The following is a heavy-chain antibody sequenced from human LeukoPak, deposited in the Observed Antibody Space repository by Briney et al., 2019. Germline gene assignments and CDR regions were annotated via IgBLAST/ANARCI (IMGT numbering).Heavy chain of an antibody. V-gene: IGHV3-15*01. CDR1: GFTFSNAW. CDR3: TSYIGRMDD. CDR2: IKSKNDGGTA. D-gene: IGHD1-1*01. Sequence: GGSLRLSCAASGFTFSNAWMGWVRQAPGKGLEWVGRIKSKNDGGTADYAAPVKGRFTISRDDSKNTLYLQMNSLKTEDTAIYYCTSYIGRMDDWGQGTTVTVSS. J-gene: IGHJ6*02.